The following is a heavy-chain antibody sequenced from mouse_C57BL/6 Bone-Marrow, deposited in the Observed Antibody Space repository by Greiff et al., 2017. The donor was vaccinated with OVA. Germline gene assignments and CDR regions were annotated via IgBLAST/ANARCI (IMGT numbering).Heavy chain of an antibody. CDR3: ARDGYFRRFAY. V-gene: IGHV1-81*01. CDR1: GYTFTSYG. D-gene: IGHD2-3*01. Sequence: VKLVESGAELARPGASVKLSCKASGYTFTSYGISWVKQRTGQGLEWIGEIYPRSGNTYYNEKFKGKATLTADKSSSTAYMELRSLTSEDSAVYFCARDGYFRRFAYWGQGTLVTVSA. J-gene: IGHJ3*01. CDR2: IYPRSGNT.